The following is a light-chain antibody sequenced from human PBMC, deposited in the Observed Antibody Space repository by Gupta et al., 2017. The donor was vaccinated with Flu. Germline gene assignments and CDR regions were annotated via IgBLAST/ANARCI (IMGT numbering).Light chain of an antibody. J-gene: IGLJ3*02. CDR2: EVN. CDR1: SSDVGAYNY. CDR3: TSFTNINSWV. V-gene: IGLV2-14*01. Sequence: QSALTQPASVSGSPGPSITISCTGTSSDVGAYNYVSWYQQNPGKAPKLIIYEVNNRPSGVSNRFSGSKSGNTASLTISGLQAEDEADYYCTSFTNINSWVFGGGTKLTVL.